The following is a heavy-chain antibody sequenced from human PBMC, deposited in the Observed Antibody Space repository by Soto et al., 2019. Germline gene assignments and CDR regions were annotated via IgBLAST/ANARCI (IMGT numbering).Heavy chain of an antibody. V-gene: IGHV4-31*03. Sequence: QVQLQESGPGLVKPSQTLSLTCTVSGGSISSGGYYWSWIRQHPGKGLEWIGYIYYSGSTYYNPSLKRRVTISVDTSKNQFSLKLSSVTAADTAVYYCARGYHDYGDYVWFDPWGQGTLVTVSS. CDR3: ARGYHDYGDYVWFDP. J-gene: IGHJ5*02. D-gene: IGHD4-17*01. CDR1: GGSISSGGYY. CDR2: IYYSGST.